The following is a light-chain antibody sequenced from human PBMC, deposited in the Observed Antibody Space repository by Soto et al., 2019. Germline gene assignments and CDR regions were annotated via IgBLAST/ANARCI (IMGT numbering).Light chain of an antibody. CDR2: NNN. CDR3: ATWDDSLNARGV. J-gene: IGLJ3*02. Sequence: QSVLTQTPSASGTPGQTVTISCSGSRSNIGNNAVSWYQQFPGTAPKLHIYNNNQRPSGVPDRFSGSKSGTSASLAISGLQSEDEADYYCATWDDSLNARGVFGGGTQLTVL. V-gene: IGLV1-44*01. CDR1: RSNIGNNA.